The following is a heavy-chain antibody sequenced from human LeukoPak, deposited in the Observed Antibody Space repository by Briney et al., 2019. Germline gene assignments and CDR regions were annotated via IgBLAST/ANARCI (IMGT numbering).Heavy chain of an antibody. Sequence: ASVKVSCKASGYTFTSYYMHWERQAPGQGLEWMGIINPSGGSTSYAQKFQGRVTMTSDTSTRTVYMELSSLRSEDTAVYYCAREWGLRLAVNPKGMDVWGQGTTVIVSS. CDR2: INPSGGST. CDR3: AREWGLRLAVNPKGMDV. D-gene: IGHD6-19*01. V-gene: IGHV1-46*01. J-gene: IGHJ6*02. CDR1: GYTFTSYY.